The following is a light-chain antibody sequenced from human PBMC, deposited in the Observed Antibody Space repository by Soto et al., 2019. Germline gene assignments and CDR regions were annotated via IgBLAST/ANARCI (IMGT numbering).Light chain of an antibody. CDR1: QDIEDD. CDR2: ATS. CDR3: LHDYNYPRT. Sequence: IELTQSPSSLSASVGDTFTITCRASQDIEDDLGWYQQKPGKAPKLLIYATSSLQSGVPSRFSGSGSGTDFSLSIRSLQPEDSATYYCLHDYNYPRTFGQGTKVDIK. J-gene: IGKJ1*01. V-gene: IGKV1-6*01.